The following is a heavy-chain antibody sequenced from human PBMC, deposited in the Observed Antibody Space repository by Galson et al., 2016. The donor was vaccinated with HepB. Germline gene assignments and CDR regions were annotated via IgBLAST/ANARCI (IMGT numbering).Heavy chain of an antibody. CDR2: VSPNGGEE. J-gene: IGHJ4*01. CDR3: AATTVGSGGTRRFDH. CDR1: GFTFTNYW. V-gene: IGHV3-7*02. Sequence: SLRLSCAASGFTFTNYWMNWVRQPPGKGLEWVANVSPNGGEEYSVDSVKGRFTISRDNAGTSLFLQMDSLRVDDTAVYYCAATTVGSGGTRRFDHWGHGILVTVSS. D-gene: IGHD4-11*01.